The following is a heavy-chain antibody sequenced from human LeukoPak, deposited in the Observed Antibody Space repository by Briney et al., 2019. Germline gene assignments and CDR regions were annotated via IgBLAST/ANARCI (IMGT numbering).Heavy chain of an antibody. CDR3: VRDPLDY. CDR1: GFTITNYW. J-gene: IGHJ4*02. V-gene: IGHV3-7*01. Sequence: PGGSLRLSCAVSGFTITNYWMSWVRQAPGKGLEWVASIKQDGSVEFYVDSVKGRFSISRDSAKNSLCLQMNSLRDEDTAVYYCVRDPLDYWGQGTLVTVSS. CDR2: IKQDGSVE.